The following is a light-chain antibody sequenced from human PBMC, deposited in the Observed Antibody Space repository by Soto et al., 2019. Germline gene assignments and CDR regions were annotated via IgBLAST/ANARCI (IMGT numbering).Light chain of an antibody. J-gene: IGKJ4*01. V-gene: IGKV1-5*03. CDR2: KAS. CDR1: HNIDTW. CDR3: QQHADYPIT. Sequence: DIEMTQSPSTLSASIGDTVTITCRASHNIDTWLAWFQQKPGRAPNLLIYKASTLEAGVPSRFSGSASGTEFTITISSLQPDDFATYYCQQHADYPITFGGGTKVEI.